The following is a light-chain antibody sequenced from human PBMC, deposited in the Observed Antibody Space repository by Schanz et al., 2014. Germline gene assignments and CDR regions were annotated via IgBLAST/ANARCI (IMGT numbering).Light chain of an antibody. Sequence: EIVLTQSPATLSLSPGERATLSCRASQNVASYLAWYQQRPGRAPRLLIYGASTRATGIPGRFSGSGSGTEFTLTISSLQSEDFAVYYCQQYLNWPITFGQGTRLEIK. CDR3: QQYLNWPIT. CDR2: GAS. CDR1: QNVASY. J-gene: IGKJ5*01. V-gene: IGKV3-15*01.